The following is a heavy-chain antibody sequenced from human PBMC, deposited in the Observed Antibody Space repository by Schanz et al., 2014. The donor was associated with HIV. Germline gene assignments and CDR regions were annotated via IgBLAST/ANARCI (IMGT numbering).Heavy chain of an antibody. CDR2: ISYDGSNK. Sequence: VQLVESGGGVVQPGRSRRLACAASGFTFSNYGMHWVRQAPGKGLEWVAVISYDGSNKNYADSVKGRFTISRDNPKNTLYLQMNSLRAEDTAIYYCARGRDFFDWSYYPYYWGQGTLVTVSS. CDR3: ARGRDFFDWSYYPYY. J-gene: IGHJ4*02. D-gene: IGHD3-9*01. CDR1: GFTFSNYG. V-gene: IGHV3-30*03.